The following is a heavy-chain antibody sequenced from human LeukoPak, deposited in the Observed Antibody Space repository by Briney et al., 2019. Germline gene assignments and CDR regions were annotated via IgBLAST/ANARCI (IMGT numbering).Heavy chain of an antibody. CDR3: ARDQVDGSSSWFDY. V-gene: IGHV3-21*01. CDR2: ISSRSSYI. CDR1: GFTFSSYS. Sequence: GGSLRLSCAASGFTFSSYSMNWVRQAPGKGLEWVSSISSRSSYIYYADSVKGRFTISRDNAKNSLYLQMNSLRAEDTAVYYCARDQVDGSSSWFDYWGQGTLVTVSS. J-gene: IGHJ4*02. D-gene: IGHD6-13*01.